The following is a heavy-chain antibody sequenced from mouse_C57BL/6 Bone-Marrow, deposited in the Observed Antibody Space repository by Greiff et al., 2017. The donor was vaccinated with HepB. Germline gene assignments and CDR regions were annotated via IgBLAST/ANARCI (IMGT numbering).Heavy chain of an antibody. J-gene: IGHJ2*01. V-gene: IGHV1-81*01. Sequence: VQLQESGAELARPGASVKLSCKASGYTFTSYGISWVKQRTGQGLEWIGEIYPRSGNTYYNEKFKGKATLTADKSSSTAYMELRSLTSEDSAVYFCARWDTTVVPNYFDYWGQGTTLTVSS. CDR3: ARWDTTVVPNYFDY. CDR2: IYPRSGNT. D-gene: IGHD1-1*01. CDR1: GYTFTSYG.